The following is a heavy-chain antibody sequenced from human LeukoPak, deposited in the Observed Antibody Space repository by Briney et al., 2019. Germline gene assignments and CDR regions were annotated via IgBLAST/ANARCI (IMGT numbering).Heavy chain of an antibody. V-gene: IGHV3-30*04. CDR2: ISYDGSNK. CDR1: GFTFSSYA. D-gene: IGHD3-10*01. CDR3: ARDELLWFGELLPPV. J-gene: IGHJ6*04. Sequence: PGGSLRLSCAASGFTFSSYAMHWVRQAPGKGLEWVAVISYDGSNKYYADSVKGRFTISRDNSKNTLYLQMNSLRAEDTAVYYCARDELLWFGELLPPVWGKGTTVTVSS.